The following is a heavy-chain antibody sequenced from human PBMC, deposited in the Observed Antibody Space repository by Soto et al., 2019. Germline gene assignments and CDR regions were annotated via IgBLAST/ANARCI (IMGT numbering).Heavy chain of an antibody. CDR3: ERELTYSSGWYVPGY. CDR2: ICCDGSNN. Sequence: QVQLVESGGGVVQPGRSLRLSCAASGFTFSSNGMHWVRQAPGKGLEWVAVICCDGSNNYYADSVKGRFTISRDNSKNTLYTQMNRLSGEDAAVYACERELTYSSGWYVPGYWGQGTMVTVSS. J-gene: IGHJ4*02. CDR1: GFTFSSNG. D-gene: IGHD6-19*01. V-gene: IGHV3-33*01.